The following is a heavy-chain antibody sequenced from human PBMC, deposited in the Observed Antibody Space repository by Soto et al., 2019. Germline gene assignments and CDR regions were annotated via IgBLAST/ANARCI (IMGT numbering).Heavy chain of an antibody. D-gene: IGHD3-22*01. CDR2: INPSGGST. J-gene: IGHJ4*02. CDR3: ARGDYYDSSGYLSDY. V-gene: IGHV1-46*01. Sequence: ASVKVSCKASGYTFTGYYMHWVRQAPGQGLEWMGRINPSGGSTSYAQKFQGRVTMTRDTSTSTVYMELSSLRSEDTAVYYCARGDYYDSSGYLSDYWGQGTLVTVSS. CDR1: GYTFTGYY.